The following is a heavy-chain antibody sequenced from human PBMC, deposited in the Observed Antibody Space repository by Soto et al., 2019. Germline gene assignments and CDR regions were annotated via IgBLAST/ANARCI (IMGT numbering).Heavy chain of an antibody. CDR1: GLSVTTNY. CDR3: AKKPPSSIQGWAFGMDV. J-gene: IGHJ6*02. Sequence: EVQLVETGGGLIQPGGSLRLSCLASGLSVTTNYIIWVRQPPGKGLEWVSTTFTGGSTHYADSVKGRFSISRDNSKNTVYLQRTNLRVEDTAVYYCAKKPPSSIQGWAFGMDVWGQGTTVSVSS. CDR2: TFTGGST. V-gene: IGHV3-53*02. D-gene: IGHD1-26*01.